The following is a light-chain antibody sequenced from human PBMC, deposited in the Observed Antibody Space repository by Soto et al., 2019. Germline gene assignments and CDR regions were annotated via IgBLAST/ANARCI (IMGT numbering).Light chain of an antibody. J-gene: IGKJ1*01. V-gene: IGKV1-5*01. Sequence: DIHMTQSPSSLSASPGDRVTITCRASQSINTWLAWYQQKPGQAPNLLIYDASNLESGVPSRFNGSGSGTEFSLTISSLEPDDFATYYCQQYNNYLWTFGQGTKVDIK. CDR3: QQYNNYLWT. CDR1: QSINTW. CDR2: DAS.